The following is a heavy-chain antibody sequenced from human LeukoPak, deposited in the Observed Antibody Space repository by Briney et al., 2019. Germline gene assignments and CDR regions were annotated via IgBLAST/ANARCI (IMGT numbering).Heavy chain of an antibody. D-gene: IGHD3-22*01. V-gene: IGHV4-4*07. J-gene: IGHJ4*02. Sequence: TSETLSLTCTVSGGSISSYYWSWIRQPAGKGLEWIGRIFTSGSADYNPSLQSRVTISVDTSKNQFSLKVNSLTAADTAVYYCAREARVYDGSGYYHDWWGQGTLVTVAS. CDR1: GGSISSYY. CDR2: IFTSGSA. CDR3: AREARVYDGSGYYHDW.